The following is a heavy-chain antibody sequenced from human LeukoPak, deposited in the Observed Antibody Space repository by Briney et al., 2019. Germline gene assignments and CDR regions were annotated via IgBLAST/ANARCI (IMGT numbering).Heavy chain of an antibody. J-gene: IGHJ6*02. D-gene: IGHD3-16*01. Sequence: PGGSLRLSCAASGFTFSNYVMSWVRQAPGKGLEWVSVISGSGATTDHADSVMGRFTISRDNSKNTLYLQLDSLRADDTAVYFCAKGLWGAYYYGMDVWGQGTTVTVSS. CDR1: GFTFSNYV. CDR2: ISGSGATT. V-gene: IGHV3-23*01. CDR3: AKGLWGAYYYGMDV.